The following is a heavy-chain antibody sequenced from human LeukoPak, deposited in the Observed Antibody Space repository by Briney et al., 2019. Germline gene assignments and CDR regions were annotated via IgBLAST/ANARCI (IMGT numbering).Heavy chain of an antibody. J-gene: IGHJ5*02. CDR3: ARVAYCGGDCDLHNWFDP. Sequence: ASVKVSCKASGYTFTGYYMHWVRQAPGQGLEWMGWINPNSGGTNYAQKFQGRVTMTRDTSISTAYMELSRLRSDDTAVDYCARVAYCGGDCDLHNWFDPWGQGTLVTVSS. V-gene: IGHV1-2*02. CDR1: GYTFTGYY. CDR2: INPNSGGT. D-gene: IGHD2-21*02.